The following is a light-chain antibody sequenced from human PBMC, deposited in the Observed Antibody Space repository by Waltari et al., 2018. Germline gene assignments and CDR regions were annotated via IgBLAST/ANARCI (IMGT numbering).Light chain of an antibody. V-gene: IGKV3-15*01. CDR1: QSIGTN. CDR3: QQFYDWPLT. CDR2: GAS. J-gene: IGKJ4*01. Sequence: EIVMTQSPATLSVSPGERATLSCRASQSIGTNLAWYQQKPGQAPKLLIYGASTRATGIPARFSGSASGTEFTLTITSLQSEDFAVYYCQQFYDWPLTFGGGTKVELK.